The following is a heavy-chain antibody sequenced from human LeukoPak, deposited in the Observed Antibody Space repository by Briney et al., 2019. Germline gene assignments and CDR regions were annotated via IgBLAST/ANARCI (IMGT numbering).Heavy chain of an antibody. CDR2: IKQDGSEK. CDR3: AKDITMVRGPNIDY. V-gene: IGHV3-7*03. D-gene: IGHD3-10*01. Sequence: QPGGSLRLSCAVSGFTFSSYWMSWVRQAPGKGPEWVANIKQDGSEKYYVDSVEGRFTISRDNAKNSLYLQMNSLRAEDTALYYCAKDITMVRGPNIDYWGQGTLVTVSS. CDR1: GFTFSSYW. J-gene: IGHJ4*02.